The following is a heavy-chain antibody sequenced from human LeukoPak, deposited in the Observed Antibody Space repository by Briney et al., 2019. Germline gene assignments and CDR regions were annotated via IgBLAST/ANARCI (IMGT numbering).Heavy chain of an antibody. CDR3: ARVVVRGVINYYYYYMDV. CDR1: GGSISSYY. J-gene: IGHJ6*03. V-gene: IGHV4-4*07. D-gene: IGHD3-10*01. CDR2: IYTSGST. Sequence: PSETLSLTCTVSGGSISSYYWSWIRQPAGKGLEWIGRIYTSGSTNYNPSLKSRVTISVDKSKNQISLKLSSVTAADTAVYYCARVVVRGVINYYYYYMDVWGKGTTVTVSS.